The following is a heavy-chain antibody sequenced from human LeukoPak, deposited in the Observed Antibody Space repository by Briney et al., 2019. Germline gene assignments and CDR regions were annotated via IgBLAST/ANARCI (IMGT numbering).Heavy chain of an antibody. J-gene: IGHJ5*02. V-gene: IGHV4-34*01. CDR1: GGSFSGYS. CDR2: INHSGST. Sequence: SETLSLTCAVYGGSFSGYSWSWIRQPPGKGLEWIGEINHSGSTNYNPSLKSRVTISVDTSKNQFSLKLSSVTAADTAVYYCARRDIVVVPAAYGGRGYNWFDPWGQGTLVTVSS. D-gene: IGHD2-2*01. CDR3: ARRDIVVVPAAYGGRGYNWFDP.